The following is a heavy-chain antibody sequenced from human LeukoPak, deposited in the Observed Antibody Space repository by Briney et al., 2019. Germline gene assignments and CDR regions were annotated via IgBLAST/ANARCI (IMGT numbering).Heavy chain of an antibody. V-gene: IGHV4-39*01. D-gene: IGHD5-24*01. CDR1: GDSIRSGDSY. Sequence: KSSETLSLTCSVSGDSIRSGDSYWGWIRQNPWKGLEWIGSIYYVGSPHYNPSLNSRQVTMSVDTLKNQFSLKVTSVTDADTAVYYCARLPIRKRAMDVWGQGTTVTVSS. CDR2: IYYVGSP. J-gene: IGHJ6*02. CDR3: ARLPIRKRAMDV.